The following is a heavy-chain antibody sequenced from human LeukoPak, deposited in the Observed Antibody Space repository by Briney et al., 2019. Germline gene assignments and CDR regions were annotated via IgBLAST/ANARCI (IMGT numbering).Heavy chain of an antibody. V-gene: IGHV4-30-2*01. CDR2: IYHSGST. J-gene: IGHJ6*02. CDR3: ARGVGKFSYGSSYYYYYGMDV. Sequence: SQTLSLTCAVSGGSISSGGSSWSWIRQPPGKGLEWIGYIYHSGSTYYNPSLKSRVTISVDRSKNQFSLKLSSVTAADTAVYYCARGVGKFSYGSSYYYYYGMDVWGQGTTVTVSS. D-gene: IGHD5-18*01. CDR1: GGSISSGGSS.